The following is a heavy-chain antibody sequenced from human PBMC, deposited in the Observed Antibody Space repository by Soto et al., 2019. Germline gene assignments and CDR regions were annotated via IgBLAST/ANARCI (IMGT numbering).Heavy chain of an antibody. CDR3: AKGSLPEHYGDTLFDY. CDR1: GFSFNNYA. Sequence: GGSLRLSCAASGFSFNNYALSWVRQAPGKGLEWVSTFSAGGRAYYAASVQGRFTIARDSSRDTVHLQISDLRPEDTAVYYCAKGSLPEHYGDTLFDYWGQGTRVTVSS. J-gene: IGHJ4*02. D-gene: IGHD4-17*01. V-gene: IGHV3-23*01. CDR2: FSAGGRA.